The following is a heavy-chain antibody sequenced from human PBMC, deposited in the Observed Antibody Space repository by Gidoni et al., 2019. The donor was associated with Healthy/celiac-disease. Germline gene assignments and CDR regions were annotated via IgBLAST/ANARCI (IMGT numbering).Heavy chain of an antibody. Sequence: EVQLVESGGGLVQPGGSLRLSCAASGFTFSSHSMNWVRQAPGKGLEWVSYISSSSSTIYYADSVKGRFTISRDNAKNSLYLQMNSLRDEDTAVYYCARENPFYYGSGSYYDRDYWGQGTLVTVSS. D-gene: IGHD3-10*01. CDR3: ARENPFYYGSGSYYDRDY. V-gene: IGHV3-48*02. CDR1: GFTFSSHS. J-gene: IGHJ4*02. CDR2: ISSSSSTI.